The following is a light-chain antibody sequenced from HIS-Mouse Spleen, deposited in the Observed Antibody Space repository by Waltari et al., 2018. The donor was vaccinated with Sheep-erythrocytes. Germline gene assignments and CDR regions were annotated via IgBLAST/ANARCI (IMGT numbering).Light chain of an antibody. V-gene: IGLV2-23*01. CDR3: CSYAGSSTPWV. Sequence: QSALTQPASVSGSPGQSITISCTGTSSDVGRYNLVSWYQQHPAKAPKLMIYEGSKRPSGVSNRFSGSKSGNTASLTISGLQAEDEADYYCCSYAGSSTPWVFGGGTKLTVL. J-gene: IGLJ3*02. CDR1: SSDVGRYNL. CDR2: EGS.